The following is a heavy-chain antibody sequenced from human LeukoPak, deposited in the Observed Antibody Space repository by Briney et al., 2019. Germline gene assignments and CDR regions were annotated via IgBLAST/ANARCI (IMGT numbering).Heavy chain of an antibody. J-gene: IGHJ4*02. CDR2: IYSGGAT. V-gene: IGHV3-53*01. D-gene: IGHD6-25*01. Sequence: GGSLRLSCAASGFPVSINYMTWVRQAPGEGLEWVSFIYSGGATYYADSVKGRFTISRDHSKNTLWLQMNSLRAEDTAVYYCARVRFSYSSGFSYFFDYWGQGTLVTVSS. CDR3: ARVRFSYSSGFSYFFDY. CDR1: GFPVSINY.